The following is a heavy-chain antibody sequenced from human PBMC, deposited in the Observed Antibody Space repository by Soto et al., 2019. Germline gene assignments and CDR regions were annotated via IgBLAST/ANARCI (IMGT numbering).Heavy chain of an antibody. D-gene: IGHD6-19*01. J-gene: IGHJ4*02. CDR2: INHSGST. CDR3: ATTYTSGFDY. CDR1: GGSFSGYY. V-gene: IGHV4-34*01. Sequence: PSETLSVTCAVSGGSFSGYYLSWIRQPPGKGLEWIGEINHSGSTNYNPSLKSRVTISVDTSKNLFSLKLTSVTAADTAVYYCATTYTSGFDYWGQGTLVTVS.